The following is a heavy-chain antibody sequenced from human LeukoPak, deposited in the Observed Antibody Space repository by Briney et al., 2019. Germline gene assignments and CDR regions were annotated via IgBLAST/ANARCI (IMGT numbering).Heavy chain of an antibody. Sequence: SETLSLTCTVSGGSISSYYWSWIRQPPGKGLEWIGYIYYSGSTNYNPSLKSRVTISVDTFKNQLSLKLSSVTAADTAVYYCARGGGWDAFDIWGQGTMVTVSS. J-gene: IGHJ3*02. CDR3: ARGGGWDAFDI. CDR1: GGSISSYY. CDR2: IYYSGST. V-gene: IGHV4-59*08. D-gene: IGHD6-19*01.